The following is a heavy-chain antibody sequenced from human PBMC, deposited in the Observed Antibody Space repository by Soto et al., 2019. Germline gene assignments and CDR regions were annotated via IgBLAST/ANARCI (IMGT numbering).Heavy chain of an antibody. V-gene: IGHV1-69*06. CDR3: ATCIWTSYYYYNMDV. CDR2: IIPLFGTT. J-gene: IGHJ6*02. Sequence: GASVKVSCKASGGTFSSYAISWVRQAPGQGLQWMGGIIPLFGTTNYAQRFQGRVTITADKSTSTAHMELGSLGSEDTAMYYCATCIWTSYYYYNMDVWGQGTTVTVSS. D-gene: IGHD3-3*01. CDR1: GGTFSSYA.